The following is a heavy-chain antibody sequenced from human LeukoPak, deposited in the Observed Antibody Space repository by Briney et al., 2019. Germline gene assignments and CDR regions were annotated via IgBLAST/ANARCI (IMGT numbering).Heavy chain of an antibody. D-gene: IGHD6-19*01. CDR3: TTGGWYGGVF. CDR2: LKSKIDGGTI. CDR1: GYIFSNAW. J-gene: IGHJ4*02. Sequence: GGSLRLSCAASGYIFSNAWMSWVRQTPGKGLEWVGRLKSKIDGGTIDYAAPVKGRFTISRDDSKNTLYLQINSLETEDTGVYYCTTGGWYGGVFWGQGTLVTVSS. V-gene: IGHV3-15*01.